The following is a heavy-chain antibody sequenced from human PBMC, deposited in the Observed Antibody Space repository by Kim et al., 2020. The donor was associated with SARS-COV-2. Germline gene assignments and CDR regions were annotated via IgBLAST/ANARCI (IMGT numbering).Heavy chain of an antibody. Sequence: SETLSLTCTVSGGSISSYYWSWIRQPPGKGLEWIGYIYYSGSTNYNPSLKSRVTISVDTSKNQFSLKLSSVTAADTAVYYCARGLQTYYYDSSGWGFDPWGQGTLVTVSS. D-gene: IGHD3-22*01. J-gene: IGHJ5*02. V-gene: IGHV4-59*01. CDR1: GGSISSYY. CDR2: IYYSGST. CDR3: ARGLQTYYYDSSGWGFDP.